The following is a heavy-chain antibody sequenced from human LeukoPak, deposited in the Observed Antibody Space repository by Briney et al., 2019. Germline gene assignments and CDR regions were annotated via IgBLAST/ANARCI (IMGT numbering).Heavy chain of an antibody. J-gene: IGHJ6*02. Sequence: GGSLRLSCAASGFTFSSYGMHWVRQAPGKGLEWVAVISYDGSNKYYADSVEGRFTISRDNSKNTLYLQMNSLRAEDTAVYYCAKDLVTTPLTYYYYGMDVWGQGTTVTVSS. CDR2: ISYDGSNK. V-gene: IGHV3-30*18. CDR1: GFTFSSYG. D-gene: IGHD4-17*01. CDR3: AKDLVTTPLTYYYYGMDV.